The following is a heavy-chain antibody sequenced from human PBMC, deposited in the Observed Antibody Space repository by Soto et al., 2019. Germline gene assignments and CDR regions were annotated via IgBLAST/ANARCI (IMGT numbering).Heavy chain of an antibody. D-gene: IGHD3-22*01. CDR3: AKDLREYYYESSGYYLFDY. J-gene: IGHJ4*02. CDR2: ISYDGSNK. V-gene: IGHV3-30*04. Sequence: PWGSLRLSCAASGFTFVSYAMHWFRQSPLKGLEWVGVISYDGSNKYYADSVKGRFTISRDNSKNTLYLQMNSLRAEDTAVYYCAKDLREYYYESSGYYLFDYWGQGTLVTVSS. CDR1: GFTFVSYA.